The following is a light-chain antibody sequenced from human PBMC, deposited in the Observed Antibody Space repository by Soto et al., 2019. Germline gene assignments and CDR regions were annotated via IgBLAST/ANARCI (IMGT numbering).Light chain of an antibody. J-gene: IGLJ2*01. CDR3: SSYTTIKTVI. CDR2: DVT. V-gene: IGLV2-14*01. CDR1: SSDVGAYNY. Sequence: QSVLAQPASVSGSPGQSITISCTGTSSDVGAYNYVSWYHQHHPGKAPELIIYDVTDRPSGVSTSFSGSKSGNTASLTISGLQAEDEGDYYCSSYTTIKTVIFGGGTKVTVL.